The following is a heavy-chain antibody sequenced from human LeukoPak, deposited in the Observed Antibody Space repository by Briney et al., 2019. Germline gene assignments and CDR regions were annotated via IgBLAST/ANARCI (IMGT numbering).Heavy chain of an antibody. CDR2: MNPNSGNT. J-gene: IGHJ4*02. CDR1: GYTFTTYD. V-gene: IGHV1-8*01. Sequence: ASVKVSCKPSGYTFTTYDINCVRQATGQGLEWMGWMNPNSGNTGYAQKFQGRVTMTRNTSISTAFMELSGLRSEDTAVYFCARRNTAMVAGLDYWGQGSLVTVSS. D-gene: IGHD5-18*01. CDR3: ARRNTAMVAGLDY.